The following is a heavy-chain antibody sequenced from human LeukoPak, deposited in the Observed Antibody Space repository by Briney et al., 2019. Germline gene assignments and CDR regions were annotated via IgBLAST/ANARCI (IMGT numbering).Heavy chain of an antibody. J-gene: IGHJ4*02. CDR1: GLTFSSHW. V-gene: IGHV3-74*01. CDR2: ITNDGSST. D-gene: IGHD3-22*01. Sequence: GGSLRPSCAASGLTFSSHWMHWVRQAPGKGLVWVSRITNDGSSTTYADSVKGRFTISRDNAKNMLYLQVNSLRAEDTAVYYCARAPYDSSGYHYSDYWGQGTLVTVSS. CDR3: ARAPYDSSGYHYSDY.